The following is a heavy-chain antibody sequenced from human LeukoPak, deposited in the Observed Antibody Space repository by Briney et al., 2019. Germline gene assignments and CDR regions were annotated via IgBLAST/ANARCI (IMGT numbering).Heavy chain of an antibody. J-gene: IGHJ4*02. Sequence: PSETLSLTCGVYGGSSSHYYWSWIRQPPGKGLEWIGETTHDGRTNYSPSLRGRATISKDTSKSQFSLKLRSVPAADTAVYYCAPIYGDYSDFDYWGQGALVTVSS. CDR1: GGSSSHYY. D-gene: IGHD4-17*01. V-gene: IGHV4-34*01. CDR2: TTHDGRT. CDR3: APIYGDYSDFDY.